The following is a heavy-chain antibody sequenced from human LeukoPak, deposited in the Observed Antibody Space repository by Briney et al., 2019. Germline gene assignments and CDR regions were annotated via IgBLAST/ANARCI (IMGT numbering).Heavy chain of an antibody. J-gene: IGHJ4*02. CDR3: AREARYYYDSSGYYYALDY. V-gene: IGHV4-30-4*01. CDR1: GGSISSGDYY. D-gene: IGHD3-22*01. CDR2: IYYSGST. Sequence: SETLSLTCTVSGGSISSGDYYWSWIRQPPGKGLEWIVYIYYSGSTYYNPSLKSRVTISVDTSKNQFSLKLSSVTAADTAVYYCAREARYYYDSSGYYYALDYWGQGTLVTVSS.